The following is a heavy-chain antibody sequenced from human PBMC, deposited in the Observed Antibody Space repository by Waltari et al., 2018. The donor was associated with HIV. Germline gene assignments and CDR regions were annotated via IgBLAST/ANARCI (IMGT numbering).Heavy chain of an antibody. V-gene: IGHV4-39*01. CDR3: ARHALRVGAAYWNFDL. Sequence: QLQLQESGPGLVKPSETLSLTCTVPGGYVSSSSYFWGWIRQPPGKGLEWVGRIYYTGRAYYNPSLKSRVTISVDTSKNQFSLKVTSVTAADTAVYYCARHALRVGAAYWNFDLWGRGTLVTVSS. CDR2: IYYTGRA. CDR1: GGYVSSSSYF. D-gene: IGHD1-26*01. J-gene: IGHJ2*01.